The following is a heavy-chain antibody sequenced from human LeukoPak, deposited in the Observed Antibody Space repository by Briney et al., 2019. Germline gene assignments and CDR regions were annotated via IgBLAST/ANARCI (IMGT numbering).Heavy chain of an antibody. CDR1: GDSVSRSSYY. CDR2: ICYSGST. Sequence: SETLSLTCTVSGDSVSRSSYYWGWIRQPPGKGLEWIGSICYSGSTYHNPSLKSRVTIFVDTSKNQFSLKMRSVTAADTAVYYCASRSLFYDSSGYYWWGQGTLVTVSS. J-gene: IGHJ4*02. CDR3: ASRSLFYDSSGYYW. D-gene: IGHD3-22*01. V-gene: IGHV4-39*01.